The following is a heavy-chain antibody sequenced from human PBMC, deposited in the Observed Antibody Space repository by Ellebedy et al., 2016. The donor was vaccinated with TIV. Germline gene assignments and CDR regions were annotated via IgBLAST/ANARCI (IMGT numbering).Heavy chain of an antibody. D-gene: IGHD2-21*02. CDR2: IRSKANSYAT. Sequence: GESLKISCAASGFTFSGSAMHWVRQASGKGLEWVGRIRSKANSYATAYAASVKGRFTISRDDSKNTAYLQMNSLKTEDTAVYYCTCGGDCYFNWGQGTLVTVSS. CDR1: GFTFSGSA. CDR3: TCGGDCYFN. J-gene: IGHJ4*02. V-gene: IGHV3-73*01.